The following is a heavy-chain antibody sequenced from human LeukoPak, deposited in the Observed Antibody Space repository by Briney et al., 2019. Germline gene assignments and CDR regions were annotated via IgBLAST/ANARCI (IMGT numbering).Heavy chain of an antibody. CDR1: GFPFTSYW. CDR2: INHDGSAD. Sequence: GGSLRLSCAASGFPFTSYWMNWIRQAPGKGLEWVANINHDGSADYYVDSVKGRFTISRDNAKNSLYLQMNSLRAEDLALYYCTRMTLRASGDYWGQGTLVTVSS. V-gene: IGHV3-7*01. D-gene: IGHD2-21*01. CDR3: TRMTLRASGDY. J-gene: IGHJ4*02.